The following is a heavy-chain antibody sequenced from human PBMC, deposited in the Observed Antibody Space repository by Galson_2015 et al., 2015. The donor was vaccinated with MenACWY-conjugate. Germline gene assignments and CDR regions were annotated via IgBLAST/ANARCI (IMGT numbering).Heavy chain of an antibody. D-gene: IGHD5-24*01. V-gene: IGHV1-69*13. Sequence: SVKVSCKASGGTFSSYAISWVRQAPGQGLEWMGGIIPIFGTANYAQKFQGRVTITADESTSTAYMELSSLRSEDTAVYYCARARWNGYNYQHYYYYYMDVWGKGTTVTVSS. J-gene: IGHJ6*03. CDR3: ARARWNGYNYQHYYYYYMDV. CDR1: GGTFSSYA. CDR2: IIPIFGTA.